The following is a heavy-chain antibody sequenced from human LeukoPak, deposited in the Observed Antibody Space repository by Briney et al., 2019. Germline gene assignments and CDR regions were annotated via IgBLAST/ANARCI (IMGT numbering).Heavy chain of an antibody. CDR1: GGSISSSSYY. V-gene: IGHV4-39*01. Sequence: PSETLSLTCTVSGGSISSSSYYWGWIRQPPGKGLEWIGSIYYSGSTYYNPSLKSRVTISVDTSKNQFSLKLSSVTAADTAVYYCATQIVAAGLSLGGDAFDIWGQGTMVTVSS. D-gene: IGHD6-13*01. J-gene: IGHJ3*02. CDR2: IYYSGST. CDR3: ATQIVAAGLSLGGDAFDI.